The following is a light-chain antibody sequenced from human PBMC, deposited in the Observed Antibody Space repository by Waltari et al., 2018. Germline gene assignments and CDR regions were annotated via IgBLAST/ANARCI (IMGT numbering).Light chain of an antibody. V-gene: IGLV2-14*03. CDR1: SSDIGFYNY. CDR3: NSYTGSSSWV. Sequence: QSALTPPASVSGSPGQSNTISCYGTSSDIGFYNYVYWYQHHPGKAPKLMIYDVSQRPSGVSDRLSGSKSGNTDSLTISGLQAEDEADYYCNSYTGSSSWVFGGGTKVTVL. CDR2: DVS. J-gene: IGLJ3*02.